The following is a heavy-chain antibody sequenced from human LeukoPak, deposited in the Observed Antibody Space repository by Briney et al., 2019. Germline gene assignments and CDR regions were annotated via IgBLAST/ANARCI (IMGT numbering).Heavy chain of an antibody. Sequence: PGGSLRLSCAASGFTFSSYGMHWVRQAPGKELEYVSAISSNGGSTYYANSVKGRFTISRDNSKNTLYLQMGSLSAEDMAVYYCAVLGTGYSSSWSLDYWGQGTLVTVSP. CDR1: GFTFSSYG. D-gene: IGHD6-13*01. V-gene: IGHV3-64*01. CDR3: AVLGTGYSSSWSLDY. CDR2: ISSNGGST. J-gene: IGHJ4*02.